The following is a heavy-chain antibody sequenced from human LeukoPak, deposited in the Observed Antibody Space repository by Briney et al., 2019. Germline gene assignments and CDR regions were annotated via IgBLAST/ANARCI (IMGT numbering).Heavy chain of an antibody. CDR3: ARGRSHNYYDFWSGYIMSYGMDV. D-gene: IGHD3-3*01. Sequence: ASVKVSCKASGYTFTGYYMHWVRQAPGQGLEWMGWINPNSGGTNYAQKFQGRVTMTRDTSISTAYMELSRLRSDDTAVYYCARGRSHNYYDFWSGYIMSYGMDVWGQGTTVTVSS. CDR1: GYTFTGYY. V-gene: IGHV1-2*02. J-gene: IGHJ6*02. CDR2: INPNSGGT.